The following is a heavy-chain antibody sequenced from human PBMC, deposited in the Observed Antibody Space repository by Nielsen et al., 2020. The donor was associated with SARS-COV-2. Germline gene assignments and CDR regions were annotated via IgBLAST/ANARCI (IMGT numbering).Heavy chain of an antibody. V-gene: IGHV3-53*04. D-gene: IGHD2-2*02. J-gene: IGHJ3*02. CDR2: IHGGGST. CDR3: ARLYAGRIDAFDI. CDR1: GFTVGSNY. Sequence: GESLKISCAVSGFTVGSNYMTWVRQAPGKGLESVSVIHGGGSTYYADSVKGRFTISRHSSNDTLFLQMNSLRAEDTAVYYCARLYAGRIDAFDIWGQGTMVTVSS.